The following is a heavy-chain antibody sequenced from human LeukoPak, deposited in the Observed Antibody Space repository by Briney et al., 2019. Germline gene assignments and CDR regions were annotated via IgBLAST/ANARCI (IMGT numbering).Heavy chain of an antibody. D-gene: IGHD4-17*01. J-gene: IGHJ3*02. V-gene: IGHV4-4*07. CDR3: ARDLFGDLRSDDAFDI. CDR2: IYTTGST. CDR1: GGSISSYY. Sequence: PSETLSLTCTVSGGSISSYYWSWIRQPAGKGLEWIGRIYTTGSTYYNPSLKSRVTMSVATSKNQFSLKLSSVTAADTAVYYCARDLFGDLRSDDAFDIWGQGTMVTVSS.